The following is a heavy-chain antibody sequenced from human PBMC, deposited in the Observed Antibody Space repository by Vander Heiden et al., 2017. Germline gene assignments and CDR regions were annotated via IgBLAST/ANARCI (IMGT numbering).Heavy chain of an antibody. J-gene: IGHJ4*02. V-gene: IGHV4-34*01. CDR1: GGSFSTYY. CDR3: ARSWKPDY. D-gene: IGHD1-1*01. Sequence: QVQLHQWGAGLLKPSETLSLTCEISGGSFSTYYWSWSRQPPGKGPEWIGEINGRGNTNYNPSLKTRVTISADTSKNQFSLNLTSVTAADTAVYYCARSWKPDYWGQGTLVTVSS. CDR2: INGRGNT.